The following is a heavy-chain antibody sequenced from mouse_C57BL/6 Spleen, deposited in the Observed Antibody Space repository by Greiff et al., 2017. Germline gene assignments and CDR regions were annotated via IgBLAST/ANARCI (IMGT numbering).Heavy chain of an antibody. V-gene: IGHV7-1*01. CDR3: ARDARGYSNYVDWYFDV. D-gene: IGHD2-5*01. J-gene: IGHJ1*03. CDR2: SRNKANDYTT. CDR1: GFTFSDFY. Sequence: EVKLVESGGGLVQSGRSLRLSCATSGFTFSDFYMEWVRQAPGKGLEWIAASRNKANDYTTEYSASVKGRFIVSRDTSQSILYLQMNALRAEDTAIYYCARDARGYSNYVDWYFDVWGTGTTVTVSS.